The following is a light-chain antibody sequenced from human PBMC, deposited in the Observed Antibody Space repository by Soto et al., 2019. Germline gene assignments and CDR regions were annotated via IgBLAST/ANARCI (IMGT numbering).Light chain of an antibody. CDR2: LNSDGSH. J-gene: IGLJ1*01. CDR3: QTWGTGIRV. Sequence: QLVLTQSPSASASLGASVKLTCTLSSGHSSYAIAWHQQQPEKGPRYLMNLNSDGSHSKGDGIPDRFSGSSSGAERYLTISSLQSEDEADYYCQTWGTGIRVFGTGTKVTVL. CDR1: SGHSSYA. V-gene: IGLV4-69*01.